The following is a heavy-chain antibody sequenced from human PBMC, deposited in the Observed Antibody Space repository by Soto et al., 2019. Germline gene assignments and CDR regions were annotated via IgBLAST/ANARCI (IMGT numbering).Heavy chain of an antibody. CDR1: GFTFSNYF. CDR2: INSDGSTT. D-gene: IGHD4-17*01. CDR3: ARSPFYGDYVKLDNWFDP. Sequence: GGSLRLSCAACGFTFSNYFMHWVRQAPGKGLVWVSRINSDGSTTSYADSVKGRFTISRDKSISTAYLQWSSLKASDTAMYYCARSPFYGDYVKLDNWFDPWGQGTLLTVSS. V-gene: IGHV3-74*01. J-gene: IGHJ5*02.